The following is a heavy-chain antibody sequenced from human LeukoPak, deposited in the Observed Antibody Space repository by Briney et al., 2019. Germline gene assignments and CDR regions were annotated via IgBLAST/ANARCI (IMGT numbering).Heavy chain of an antibody. Sequence: SETLSLTCTVSGGSMNGHFWTWIRQPPGKGLEWIALIHYTGRIRYNPSLQSRATISLDRSESRFSLKLTSVTAADSAVYYCARLLDNDSSGDPDTFDLWGQGTVVIVSS. J-gene: IGHJ3*01. CDR3: ARLLDNDSSGDPDTFDL. V-gene: IGHV4-59*11. CDR1: GGSMNGHF. CDR2: IHYTGRI. D-gene: IGHD3-22*01.